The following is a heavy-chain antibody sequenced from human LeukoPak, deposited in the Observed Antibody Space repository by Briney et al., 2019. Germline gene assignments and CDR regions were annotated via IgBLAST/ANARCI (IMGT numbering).Heavy chain of an antibody. Sequence: ASVKVSCXASGYTFTSYDINWVRQATGQGLEWMGWMNPNSGNTGYAQKFQGRVTITRNTSISTAYMELSSLRSEDTAVYYCARGGVPAAIHYYYYYMDVWGKGTTVTVSS. D-gene: IGHD2-2*01. CDR1: GYTFTSYD. V-gene: IGHV1-8*03. CDR2: MNPNSGNT. J-gene: IGHJ6*03. CDR3: ARGGVPAAIHYYYYYMDV.